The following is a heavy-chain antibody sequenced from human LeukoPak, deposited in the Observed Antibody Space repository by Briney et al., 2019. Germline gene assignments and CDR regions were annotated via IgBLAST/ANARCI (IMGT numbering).Heavy chain of an antibody. J-gene: IGHJ6*03. CDR3: ARRVSDSGYEDYYYYYMDV. D-gene: IGHD5-12*01. CDR2: INPSGGST. CDR1: GYTFTSYY. V-gene: IGHV1-46*01. Sequence: GASVKVSCKASGYTFTSYYMHWVRQTPGQGLEWMGIINPSGGSTSYAQKFQGRVTMTRDTSTSTVYMELSSLRSEDTAVYYCARRVSDSGYEDYYYYYMDVWGKGTTVTVSS.